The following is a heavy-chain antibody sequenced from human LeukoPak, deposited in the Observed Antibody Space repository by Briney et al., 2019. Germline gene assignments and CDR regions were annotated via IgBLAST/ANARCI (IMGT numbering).Heavy chain of an antibody. V-gene: IGHV3-48*03. D-gene: IGHD1-26*01. J-gene: IGHJ4*02. CDR3: AREEWEFGY. CDR2: ISGSGSTM. CDR1: GFTFSSYE. Sequence: GGSLRLSCAASGFTFSSYEMNWVRQAPGKGLEWVSYISGSGSTMYYADSVKGRFTISRDNAKNSLYLQMNSLRAEDTAVYYCAREEWEFGYWGQGTLVTVSS.